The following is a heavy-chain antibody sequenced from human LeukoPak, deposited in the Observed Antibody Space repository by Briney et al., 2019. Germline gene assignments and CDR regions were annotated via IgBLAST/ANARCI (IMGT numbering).Heavy chain of an antibody. V-gene: IGHV4-61*02. CDR3: AGHVSAAAGGR. CDR1: GGSISSSSYY. Sequence: SETLSLTCTVSGGSISSSSYYWGWIRQPPGKGLEWIGRIYTSGSTNYNPSLKSRVTISVDTSKNQFSLKLSSVTAADTAVYYCAGHVSAAAGGRWGQGTLVTVSS. CDR2: IYTSGST. J-gene: IGHJ4*02. D-gene: IGHD6-13*01.